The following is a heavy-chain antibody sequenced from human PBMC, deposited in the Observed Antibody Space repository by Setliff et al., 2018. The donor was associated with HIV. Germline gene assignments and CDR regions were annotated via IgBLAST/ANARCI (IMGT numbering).Heavy chain of an antibody. CDR1: GDSISSSRNY. D-gene: IGHD1-26*01. V-gene: IGHV4-39*01. CDR2: IHSSGST. CDR3: ASGEDSGSYGEPFDS. J-gene: IGHJ4*02. Sequence: LSLTCTVSGDSISSSRNYWGWIRQPPGKGLEWIGNIHSSGSTYYNPSLKSRVIISVDTSNNQFSLKLSSVTAADTAVYYCASGEDSGSYGEPFDSWGQGTLVTVSS.